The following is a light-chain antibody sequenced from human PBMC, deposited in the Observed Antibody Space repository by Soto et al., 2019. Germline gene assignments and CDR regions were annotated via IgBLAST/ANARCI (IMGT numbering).Light chain of an antibody. J-gene: IGKJ1*01. V-gene: IGKV3-20*01. CDR1: QSVSSSY. Sequence: EIVLTQSPGTLSLSPGERATLSCRASQSVSSSYLAWYQQKPGQAPRLLIYGASSRATGIPDRFSGSGSGTDFTLTISRLEAGDFAVYYCQQYANSPGTFGQGTKVEIK. CDR2: GAS. CDR3: QQYANSPGT.